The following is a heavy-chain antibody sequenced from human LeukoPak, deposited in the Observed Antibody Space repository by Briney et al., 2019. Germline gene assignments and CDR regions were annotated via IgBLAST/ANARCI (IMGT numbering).Heavy chain of an antibody. CDR1: GFTFSSYS. CDR2: ISSSSSTI. D-gene: IGHD5-12*01. CDR3: ARSYGYGDAFDI. V-gene: IGHV3-48*01. Sequence: GGSLRLSCAASGFTFSSYSMNWVRQAPGKGPEWVSYISSSSSTIYYADSVKGRFTISRDNAKNSLYLQMNSLRAEDTAVYYCARSYGYGDAFDIWGQGTMVTVSS. J-gene: IGHJ3*02.